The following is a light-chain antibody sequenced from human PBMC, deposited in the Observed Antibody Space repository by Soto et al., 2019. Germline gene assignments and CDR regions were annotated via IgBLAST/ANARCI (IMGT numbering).Light chain of an antibody. J-gene: IGLJ1*01. CDR3: ASHSTTDTLVV. CDR1: SSDIGGSNF. V-gene: IGLV2-14*01. CDR2: VVY. Sequence: QSALTQPASVSGSPGQSITISCTGTSSDIGGSNFVSWYQQHPCKAPKLLIYVVYRRPPGISIRFSGSRSGTATHLTISDLQPEDEADYYCASHSTTDTLVVFGSGTKVTVL.